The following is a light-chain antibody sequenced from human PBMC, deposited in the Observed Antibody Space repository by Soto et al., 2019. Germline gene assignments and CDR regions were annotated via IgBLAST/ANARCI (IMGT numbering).Light chain of an antibody. CDR3: QQRYTSPLT. Sequence: ELVVTQSPATLSLSPGERATLSCRASQSISSYLAWYQQKPGQAPRLLIYDASNRATGIPARFSGSGSGTDFTLTISSLEPEDFAVYSCQQRYTSPLTFGGETKVEIK. CDR1: QSISSY. CDR2: DAS. J-gene: IGKJ4*01. V-gene: IGKV3-11*01.